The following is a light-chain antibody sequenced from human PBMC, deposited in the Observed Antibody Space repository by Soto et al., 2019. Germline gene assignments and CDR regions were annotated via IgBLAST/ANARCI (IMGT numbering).Light chain of an antibody. CDR3: SSFTTTTSLGL. CDR2: DVS. Sequence: QSVLTQPASVSGALGQSITISCTGGSSDIGDYNYVSWYQQHPDTAPKLIIYDVSHRPSGVSHRFSGSKSGNTASLTISGLQAEDEAEYHCSSFTTTTSLGLFGTGTKLTV. J-gene: IGLJ1*01. V-gene: IGLV2-14*03. CDR1: SSDIGDYNY.